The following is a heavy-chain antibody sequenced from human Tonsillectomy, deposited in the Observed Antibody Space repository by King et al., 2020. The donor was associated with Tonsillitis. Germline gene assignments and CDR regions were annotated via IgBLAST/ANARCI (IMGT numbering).Heavy chain of an antibody. J-gene: IGHJ4*02. CDR1: GGSFSGYY. CDR3: ARGGFTLTGYYFDF. D-gene: IGHD4-17*01. V-gene: IGHV4-34*01. Sequence: VQLQQWGAGLLKPSETLSLTCAVYGGSFSGYYWSWIRQPPGKGLEWIGEINHGGRTNYKASLKSRVTISVDTSRKEFSLKLSSLTAADTAVYYCARGGFTLTGYYFDFWGQGTLVTVSS. CDR2: INHGGRT.